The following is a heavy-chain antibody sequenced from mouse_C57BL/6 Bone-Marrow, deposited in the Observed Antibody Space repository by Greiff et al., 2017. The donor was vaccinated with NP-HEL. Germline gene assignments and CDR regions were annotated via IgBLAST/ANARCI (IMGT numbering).Heavy chain of an antibody. CDR1: GYTFTSYW. J-gene: IGHJ2*01. V-gene: IGHV1-55*01. CDR3: ARLVSSLLYFDY. Sequence: QVQLQQPGAELVKPGASVKMSCKASGYTFTSYWITWVKQRPGQGLEWIGDIYPGSGSTNYNEKFTSKATLTVDTSSSTAYMQLSSLTSEDSAVNYCARLVSSLLYFDYWGQGATLTVSS. CDR2: IYPGSGST. D-gene: IGHD6-2*01.